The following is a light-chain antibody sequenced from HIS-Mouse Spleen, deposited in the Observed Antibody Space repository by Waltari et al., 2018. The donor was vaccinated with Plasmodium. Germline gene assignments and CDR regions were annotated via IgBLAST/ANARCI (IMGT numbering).Light chain of an antibody. J-gene: IGLJ2*01. V-gene: IGLV4-69*01. CDR3: QTWGTGMGV. Sequence: QLVLTQSPSASASPGASVKLTCTLSSGHSSYAIAWHPQQPEKGPRYLMKLNSDGSHSKGDGIPDRFSGSSSGAERYLTISSLQSEDEADYYCQTWGTGMGVFGGGTK. CDR1: SGHSSYA. CDR2: LNSDGSH.